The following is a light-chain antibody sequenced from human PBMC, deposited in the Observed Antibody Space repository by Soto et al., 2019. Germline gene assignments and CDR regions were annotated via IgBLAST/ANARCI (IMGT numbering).Light chain of an antibody. V-gene: IGLV1-51*01. CDR2: DNN. J-gene: IGLJ2*01. CDR3: GTWDSSLSAYVV. CDR1: SSNIGNNY. Sequence: QSVLTQPPSVSAAPGQKVTISCSGSSSNIGNNYVSWYQQLPGTAPKLLIYDNNKRPSGIPDRFSGSKSGTSATLGITGLQTGDGADYYCGTWDSSLSAYVVFGGGTKLTVL.